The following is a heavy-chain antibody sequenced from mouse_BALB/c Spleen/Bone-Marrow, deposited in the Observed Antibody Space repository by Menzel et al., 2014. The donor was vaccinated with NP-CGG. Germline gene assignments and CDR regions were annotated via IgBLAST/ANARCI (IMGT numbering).Heavy chain of an antibody. CDR1: GYTFTSYW. D-gene: IGHD1-2*01. J-gene: IGHJ3*01. CDR2: IYPGSGST. V-gene: IGHV1S22*01. Sequence: LQQSGSELVRPGASVKLSCKASGYTFTSYWMHWVKQRPGQGLEWIGNIYPGSGSTNYDEKFKSKATLTVDTSSXTAYMQLSSLTSEDSAVYYCTSLRLPYWGQGTLVTVSA. CDR3: TSLRLPY.